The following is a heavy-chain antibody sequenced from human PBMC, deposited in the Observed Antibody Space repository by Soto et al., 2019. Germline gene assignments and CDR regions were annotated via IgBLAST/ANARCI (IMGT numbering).Heavy chain of an antibody. CDR2: ISAYNGNT. Sequence: QVQLVQSGAEVKKPGASVKVSCKASGYTFTSYGISWVRQAPGQGLEWMGWISAYNGNTNYAQKLQGRVTMTTDTSXXTAYMALRSLRSDDTAVYYCARVGAPFPGRDAFDIWGQGTMVTVSS. V-gene: IGHV1-18*01. J-gene: IGHJ3*02. D-gene: IGHD1-26*01. CDR3: ARVGAPFPGRDAFDI. CDR1: GYTFTSYG.